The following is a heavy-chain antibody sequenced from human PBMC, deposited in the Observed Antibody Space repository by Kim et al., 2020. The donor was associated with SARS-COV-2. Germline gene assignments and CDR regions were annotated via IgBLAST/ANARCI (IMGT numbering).Heavy chain of an antibody. CDR3: ARGRVTTIFGVTLRF. D-gene: IGHD3-3*01. CDR1: GYTFTRYD. CDR2: MNPNSGNT. Sequence: ASVKVSCKAAGYTFTRYDINWVRQAPGQGFEWMGWMNPNSGNTGYAQKFEGRVTMTSDTSINTAYMELSGLRFEDTAVYYCARGRVTTIFGVTLRF. J-gene: IGHJ5*01. V-gene: IGHV1-8*01.